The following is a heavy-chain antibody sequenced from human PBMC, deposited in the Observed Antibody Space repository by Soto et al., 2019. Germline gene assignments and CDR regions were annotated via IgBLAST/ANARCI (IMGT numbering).Heavy chain of an antibody. Sequence: QVQLVQSGAEVKKPGASVKVSCKASGYTFTSYGISWVRQAPGQGLEWMGWISAYNGNTNYAQKFQGRVTITADKSTSTAYMELSSLRSEDTAVYYCARLNYYYYYGMDVWGQGTTVTVSS. CDR1: GYTFTSYG. CDR3: ARLNYYYYYGMDV. V-gene: IGHV1-18*01. CDR2: ISAYNGNT. J-gene: IGHJ6*02.